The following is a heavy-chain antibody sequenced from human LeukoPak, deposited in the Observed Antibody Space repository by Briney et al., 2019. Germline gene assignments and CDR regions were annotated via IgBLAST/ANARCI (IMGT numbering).Heavy chain of an antibody. CDR3: ARVGTGDIVVVPALDY. D-gene: IGHD2-2*01. CDR2: INAYNGNT. J-gene: IGHJ4*02. V-gene: IGHV1-18*04. Sequence: GASVKVSCKASGYTVTSYGISWVRQAPGQGLEWMGWINAYNGNTNYAQKLQGRVTMTTDTSTSTAYMEPRSLRSDDTAVYYCARVGTGDIVVVPALDYWGQGTLVTVSS. CDR1: GYTVTSYG.